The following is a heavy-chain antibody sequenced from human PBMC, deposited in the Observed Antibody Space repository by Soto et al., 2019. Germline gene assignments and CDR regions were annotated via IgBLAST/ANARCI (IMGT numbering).Heavy chain of an antibody. J-gene: IGHJ4*02. Sequence: QVQLVQSGAEVKKPGSSVKLSCKASGGTFSSYSINWVRQAPGQGLEWMGGIIPIFGTANYAQKFQGRVTITADESTSRAYMELSSLRSEDTAVYSCARDGGRHSGGIDYWGQGTLVTVSS. D-gene: IGHD1-26*01. CDR3: ARDGGRHSGGIDY. CDR2: IIPIFGTA. CDR1: GGTFSSYS. V-gene: IGHV1-69*01.